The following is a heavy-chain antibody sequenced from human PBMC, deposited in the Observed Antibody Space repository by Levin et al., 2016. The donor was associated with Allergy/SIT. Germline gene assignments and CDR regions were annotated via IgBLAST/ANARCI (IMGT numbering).Heavy chain of an antibody. CDR2: IYRGGST. CDR3: ARQQKVGGGCTNTSCSVPHDAFDT. Sequence: GESLKISCAVSGFIVSDNFMSWVRQAPGKGLEWVSVIYRGGSTYYADSVKGRFTISRHNSKNTLYLQMNSLRPEDTAVYYCARQQKVGGGCTNTSCSVPHDAFDTWGQGTMVIVSA. J-gene: IGHJ3*02. CDR1: GFIVSDNF. V-gene: IGHV3-53*04. D-gene: IGHD2-2*01.